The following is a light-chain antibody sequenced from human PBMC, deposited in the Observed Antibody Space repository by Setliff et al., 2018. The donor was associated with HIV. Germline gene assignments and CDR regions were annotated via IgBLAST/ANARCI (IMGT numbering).Light chain of an antibody. V-gene: IGLV2-14*01. CDR1: SSDVGGYNY. J-gene: IGLJ1*01. CDR3: SSYTGSGPV. CDR2: EVS. Sequence: QSALTQPASVSGSPGQSITISCTGTSSDVGGYNYVSWYQQHPGKAPKLMIYEVSNRPSGVSNRFSGSKSGNTASLTISGLQAEDEADYYCSSYTGSGPVFGAGAKVTVL.